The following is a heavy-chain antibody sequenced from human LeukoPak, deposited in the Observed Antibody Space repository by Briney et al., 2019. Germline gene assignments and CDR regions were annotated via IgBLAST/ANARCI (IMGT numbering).Heavy chain of an antibody. Sequence: GESLKISCKGSGYSFTSYWSGWVRQMPGKGLEWMGIIYPGDSDTRYSPYFQGQVPLSADKSISTAYLQWSSLKASDTAMYYCARPHDYGEKYYFDYWGQGTLVTVSS. V-gene: IGHV5-51*01. CDR1: GYSFTSYW. CDR2: IYPGDSDT. D-gene: IGHD4-17*01. J-gene: IGHJ4*02. CDR3: ARPHDYGEKYYFDY.